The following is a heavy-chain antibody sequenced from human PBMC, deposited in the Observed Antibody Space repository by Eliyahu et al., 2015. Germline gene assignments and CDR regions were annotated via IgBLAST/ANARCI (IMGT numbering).Heavy chain of an antibody. CDR2: IYSDGRT. CDR1: GFTVSSNY. J-gene: IGHJ4*02. V-gene: IGHV3-53*01. D-gene: IGHD6-13*01. CDR3: ARDRPDSSSWYFDY. Sequence: GLIQPGGSLRLSCAASGFTVSSNYMSWVRQAPGKGLEWVSVIYSDGRTYYTDSVKGRFTIXRDNSKNXLYXQMNSLRGEDTAVYYCARDRPDSSSWYFDYWGQGTLVTVSS.